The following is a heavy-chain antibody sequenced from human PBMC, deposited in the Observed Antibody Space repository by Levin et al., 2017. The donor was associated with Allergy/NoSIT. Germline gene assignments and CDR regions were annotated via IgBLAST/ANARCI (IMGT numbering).Heavy chain of an antibody. CDR1: GFTFSDYW. CDR3: ARGGGGTMVRGG. Sequence: GGSLRLSCAASGFTFSDYWMHWVRQAPGKGLVWVSRINGDGSSTTYADSVKGRFTISRDNAKNTLYLQMNSLRAEDTAVYFCARGGGGTMVRGGWGQGTLVTVSS. D-gene: IGHD3-10*01. J-gene: IGHJ4*02. V-gene: IGHV3-74*01. CDR2: INGDGSST.